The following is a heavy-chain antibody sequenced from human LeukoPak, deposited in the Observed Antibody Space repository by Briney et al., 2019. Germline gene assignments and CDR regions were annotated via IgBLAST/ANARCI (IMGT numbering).Heavy chain of an antibody. Sequence: ASVKVSCKASGYTFTSYGISWVRQAPGQGLEWMGWISAYNGDTNYAQKLQGRVTMTTDTSTTTAYMELRSLRSDDTAVYYCARGLAAVKGLGIEYWGQGTLVTVSS. J-gene: IGHJ4*02. D-gene: IGHD6-13*01. CDR1: GYTFTSYG. V-gene: IGHV1-18*01. CDR3: ARGLAAVKGLGIEY. CDR2: ISAYNGDT.